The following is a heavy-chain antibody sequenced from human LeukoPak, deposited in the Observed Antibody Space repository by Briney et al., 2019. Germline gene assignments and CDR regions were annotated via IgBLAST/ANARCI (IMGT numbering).Heavy chain of an antibody. CDR2: IKQDGSEK. Sequence: PGGSLRLTCAASGFIFGDCSMHWVRQAPGKGLEWVANIKQDGSEKYYVDSVKGRFTISRDNAKNTLYLQMNSLRAEDTAVYYCAKPARTDYTDYWGQGTLVTVSS. CDR1: GFIFGDCS. CDR3: AKPARTDYTDY. D-gene: IGHD1-14*01. V-gene: IGHV3-7*03. J-gene: IGHJ4*02.